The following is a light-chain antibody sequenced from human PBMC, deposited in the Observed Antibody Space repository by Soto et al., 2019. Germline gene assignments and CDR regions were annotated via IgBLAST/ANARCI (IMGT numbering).Light chain of an antibody. Sequence: EIVMTQSPATLSVSPGERATLSCRASQSVGSDLAWYQHKPGQALRLVIFRASTRASDMPARFSGSGFGTEFTLTISGLQSEDSAIYYCQQYNTWPPLTFGGGTKVEI. CDR2: RAS. V-gene: IGKV3-15*01. CDR1: QSVGSD. CDR3: QQYNTWPPLT. J-gene: IGKJ4*01.